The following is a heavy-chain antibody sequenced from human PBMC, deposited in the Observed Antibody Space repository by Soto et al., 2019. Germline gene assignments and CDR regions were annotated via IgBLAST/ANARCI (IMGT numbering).Heavy chain of an antibody. J-gene: IGHJ4*02. V-gene: IGHV3-30*18. Sequence: QVQLVESGGGVVQPGRSLRLSCAASGFTFSSYGMHWVRQAPGKGLERVAVISYDGSNKYYADSVKGRFTISRDNSKNTLYLQMNSLRAEDTAVYYCAKEEQRLALDYWGQGTLVTVSS. CDR3: AKEEQRLALDY. CDR2: ISYDGSNK. CDR1: GFTFSSYG. D-gene: IGHD6-25*01.